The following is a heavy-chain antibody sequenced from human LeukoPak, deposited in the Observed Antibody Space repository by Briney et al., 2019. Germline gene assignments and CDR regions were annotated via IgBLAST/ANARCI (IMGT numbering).Heavy chain of an antibody. CDR3: ATEGYYDFWSGPSSY. Sequence: GGSLRLSCAASGFTFSSYDMHWVRQATGKGLEWVSAIGTAGDTYYPGSVKGRFTISRENAKNSLYLQMNSLRAGDTAVFYCATEGYYDFWSGPSSYWGQGTLVTVSS. CDR1: GFTFSSYD. CDR2: IGTAGDT. V-gene: IGHV3-13*01. D-gene: IGHD3-3*01. J-gene: IGHJ4*02.